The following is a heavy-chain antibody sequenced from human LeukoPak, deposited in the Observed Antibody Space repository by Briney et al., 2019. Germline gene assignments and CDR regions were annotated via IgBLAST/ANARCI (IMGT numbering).Heavy chain of an antibody. CDR3: AKEPDNTFWSGGTFDI. J-gene: IGHJ3*02. Sequence: PGGSLRLSCTASGFTFGDYIMSWFRQAPGKGLEWVGFIRSKSSGGTTEYAASVKGRFTISRDDSKSIAYLQMNSLKTEDTAVYYCAKEPDNTFWSGGTFDIWGQGTMVTVSS. CDR2: IRSKSSGGTT. CDR1: GFTFGDYI. V-gene: IGHV3-49*03. D-gene: IGHD3-3*01.